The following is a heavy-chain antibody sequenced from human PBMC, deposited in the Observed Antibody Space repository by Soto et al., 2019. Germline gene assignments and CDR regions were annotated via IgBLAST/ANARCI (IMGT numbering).Heavy chain of an antibody. V-gene: IGHV3-64D*08. J-gene: IGHJ5*02. CDR3: VKDGYCGSSYHHCNWFDP. Sequence: GGSLRLSCSASGFTFSSYAMHWVRQAPGKGLEYVSAISSNGGSTYYADSVKGRFTISRDNSKNTLYLQMSSLRAEDTAVYYCVKDGYCGSSYHHCNWFDPWGQGTLVTVSS. CDR1: GFTFSSYA. CDR2: ISSNGGST. D-gene: IGHD6-13*01.